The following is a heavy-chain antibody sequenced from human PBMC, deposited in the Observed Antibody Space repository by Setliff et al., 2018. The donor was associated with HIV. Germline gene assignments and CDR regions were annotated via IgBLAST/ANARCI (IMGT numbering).Heavy chain of an antibody. D-gene: IGHD7-27*01. Sequence: SETLSLTCTVAGGSISSYYWSWSRQPAGKGLEWIGRIYTSGGTKYNPALKRRVTMSIDTSKNQFSRKLSSLTAADTAVYYWARIWGSAQAFDIWGQGTMVTVSS. CDR3: ARIWGSAQAFDI. CDR2: IYTSGGT. J-gene: IGHJ3*02. V-gene: IGHV4-4*07. CDR1: GGSISSYY.